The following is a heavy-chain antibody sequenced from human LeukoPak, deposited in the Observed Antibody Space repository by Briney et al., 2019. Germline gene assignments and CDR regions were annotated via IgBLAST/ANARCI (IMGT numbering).Heavy chain of an antibody. CDR2: IIPIFGTA. Sequence: GASVKVSCKASGGTFSSYAISWVRQAPGQGLEWMGGIIPIFGTANYAQKFQGRVTITADKSTSTAYMELSSLRSEDTAVYYCARDPRRWLQVRSGAYYFDYWGQGTLVTVSS. V-gene: IGHV1-69*06. D-gene: IGHD5-24*01. J-gene: IGHJ4*02. CDR1: GGTFSSYA. CDR3: ARDPRRWLQVRSGAYYFDY.